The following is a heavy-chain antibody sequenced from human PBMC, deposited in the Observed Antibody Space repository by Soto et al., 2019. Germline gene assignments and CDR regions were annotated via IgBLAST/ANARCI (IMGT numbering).Heavy chain of an antibody. V-gene: IGHV3-23*01. CDR3: AKGVRGSSCYWYAFDI. CDR1: ECNFINHG. Sequence: RHCSRVSECNFINHGGRWSSKTPGKGLEWVSAISGSGGSTYYADSVKGRFTISRDNSKNTLYLQMNSLRAEDTAVYYCAKGVRGSSCYWYAFDIWGQGNMVTV. D-gene: IGHD6-13*01. J-gene: IGHJ3*02. CDR2: ISGSGGST.